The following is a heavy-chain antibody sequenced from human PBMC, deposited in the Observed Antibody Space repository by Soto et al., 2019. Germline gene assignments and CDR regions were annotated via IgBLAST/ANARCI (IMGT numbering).Heavy chain of an antibody. Sequence: SETLSLTCTVSGGSISSSSYYWGWIRQPPGKGLEWIGSIYYSGSTYYNPSLKSQVTISVDTSKNQFSLKLGSVTAADTAVYYCARHWQGYCSGGSCYPAYYYYYYYMDVWGKGTTVTVSS. V-gene: IGHV4-39*01. D-gene: IGHD2-15*01. CDR2: IYYSGST. J-gene: IGHJ6*03. CDR1: GGSISSSSYY. CDR3: ARHWQGYCSGGSCYPAYYYYYYYMDV.